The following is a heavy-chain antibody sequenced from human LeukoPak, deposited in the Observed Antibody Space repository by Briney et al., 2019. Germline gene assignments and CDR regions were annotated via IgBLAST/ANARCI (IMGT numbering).Heavy chain of an antibody. J-gene: IGHJ6*02. CDR2: ISGSGGST. CDR1: GFTFSSYA. V-gene: IGHV3-23*01. Sequence: PGGSLRLSCAASGFTFSSYAMSLVRQAPGKGLEWVSAISGSGGSTYYADSVKGRFTISRDNSKNTLYLQMNSLRAEDTAVYYCAKDRGSGSYYHYGMDVWGQGTTVTVSS. D-gene: IGHD3-10*01. CDR3: AKDRGSGSYYHYGMDV.